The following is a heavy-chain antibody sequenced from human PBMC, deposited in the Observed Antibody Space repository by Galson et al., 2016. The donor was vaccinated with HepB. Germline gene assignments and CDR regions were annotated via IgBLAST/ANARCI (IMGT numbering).Heavy chain of an antibody. CDR1: GFTFNALW. CDR3: SRERTGSYFD. D-gene: IGHD3-10*01. Sequence: SLRLSCAASGFTFNALWMNWVRQAPGKGLEWVANIRGDGIVSYYAESVRGRFTISRDNAKNSLYLQMNGLRVDETAVYYCSRERTGSYFDWGQGSLVTVSS. CDR2: IRGDGIVS. V-gene: IGHV3-7*01. J-gene: IGHJ4*02.